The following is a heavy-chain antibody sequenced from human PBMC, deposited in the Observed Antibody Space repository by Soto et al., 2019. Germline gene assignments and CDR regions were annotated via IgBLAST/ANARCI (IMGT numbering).Heavy chain of an antibody. CDR2: IWYDGSNK. V-gene: IGHV3-33*01. Sequence: QVQLVESGGGVVQPGRSLRLSCAASGFTFSSYGMHWVRQAPGKGLEWVAVIWYDGSNKYYADSVKGRFTISRDNSKNTLYLQMNSLRAEDTAVYYCARKKCRLVPSYYVMDVWGQGTTVTVSS. D-gene: IGHD6-19*01. CDR3: ARKKCRLVPSYYVMDV. J-gene: IGHJ6*02. CDR1: GFTFSSYG.